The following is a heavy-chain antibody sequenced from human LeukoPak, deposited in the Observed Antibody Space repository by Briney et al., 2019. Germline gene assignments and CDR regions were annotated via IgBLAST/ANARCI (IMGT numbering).Heavy chain of an antibody. V-gene: IGHV4-34*01. Sequence: PSETLSLTCAVYGGSFSGYYWSWIRQPPGKGLEWIGEINHSGSTNYNPSLKSRVTISVDTSKNQFSLKLSSVTAADTAVYYCARRGIWYYDILTGYYRGGYYFDYWGQGTLVTVSS. CDR2: INHSGST. CDR1: GGSFSGYY. D-gene: IGHD3-9*01. J-gene: IGHJ4*02. CDR3: ARRGIWYYDILTGYYRGGYYFDY.